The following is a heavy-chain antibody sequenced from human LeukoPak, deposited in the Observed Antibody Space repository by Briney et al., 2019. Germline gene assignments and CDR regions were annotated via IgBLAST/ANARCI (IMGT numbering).Heavy chain of an antibody. V-gene: IGHV3-74*01. CDR1: EFTFSNYW. Sequence: PGGSLRLPCVASEFTFSNYWIHWVRQAPGKGLVWVSRIRGDGIVTNYADSVEGRFTVSRDNAKNTVHLQMNSLRDDDTAVYYCARASPADFNLWGRGTLVTVSS. J-gene: IGHJ2*01. CDR3: ARASPADFNL. CDR2: IRGDGIVT.